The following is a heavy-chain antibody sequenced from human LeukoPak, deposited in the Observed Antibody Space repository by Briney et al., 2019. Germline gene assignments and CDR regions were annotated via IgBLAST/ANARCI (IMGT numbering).Heavy chain of an antibody. Sequence: PGGSLRLSCAASGFTFSSYGMSWVRQAPGKGLERVSAISGSGGSTYYADSVKGRFTISRDNAKNSLFLQMNSLRAEDTAVYYCLCLWFGKGVYWGRGTLVTVSS. D-gene: IGHD3-10*01. CDR3: LCLWFGKGVY. CDR2: ISGSGGST. CDR1: GFTFSSYG. J-gene: IGHJ4*02. V-gene: IGHV3-23*01.